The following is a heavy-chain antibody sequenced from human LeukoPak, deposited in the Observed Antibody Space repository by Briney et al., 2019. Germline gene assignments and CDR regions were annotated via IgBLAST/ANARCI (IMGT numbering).Heavy chain of an antibody. V-gene: IGHV3-30*03. D-gene: IGHD3-22*01. CDR3: ASSKGAYYYDSSGYSAVGWLDY. J-gene: IGHJ4*02. CDR1: GLTFSSYG. CDR2: ISYDGSNK. Sequence: GRSLRLSCAASGLTFSSYGMHWVRQAPGKGLEWVAVISYDGSNKYYADSVKGRFTISRDNSKNTLYLQMNSLRAEDTAVYYCASSKGAYYYDSSGYSAVGWLDYWGQGTLVTVSS.